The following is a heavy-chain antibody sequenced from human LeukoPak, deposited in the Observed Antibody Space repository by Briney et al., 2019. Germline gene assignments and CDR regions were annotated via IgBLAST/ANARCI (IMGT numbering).Heavy chain of an antibody. Sequence: SCKASGYTFRDYAMHWVRQAPGKGLEWVAVISYDGYNTYYAESVKGRFTFSRDNAKNTLFLQMNNLRPEDTAVYYCARPSTTFIVGVPALDSWGQGTLVTVSS. CDR3: ARPSTTFIVGVPALDS. J-gene: IGHJ4*02. D-gene: IGHD2/OR15-2a*01. CDR1: GYTFRDYA. V-gene: IGHV3-30*14. CDR2: ISYDGYNT.